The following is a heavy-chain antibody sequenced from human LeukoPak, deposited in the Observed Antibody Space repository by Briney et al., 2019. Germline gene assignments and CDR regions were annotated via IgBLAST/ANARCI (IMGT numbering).Heavy chain of an antibody. V-gene: IGHV3-23*01. CDR3: ANVSSSWYSNYYYGMDV. Sequence: GGSLRLSCAASGFTFSSYAMSWVRQAPGKGLEWVSAISGSGGSTYYADSVKGRFTISRDNSKNTLYLQMNSLRAEDTAVYYCANVSSSWYSNYYYGMDVWGQGTTVTVSS. J-gene: IGHJ6*02. CDR2: ISGSGGST. CDR1: GFTFSSYA. D-gene: IGHD6-13*01.